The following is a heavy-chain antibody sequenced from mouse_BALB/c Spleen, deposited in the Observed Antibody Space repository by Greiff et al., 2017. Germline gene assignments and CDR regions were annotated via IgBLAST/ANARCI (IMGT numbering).Heavy chain of an antibody. Sequence: EVQGVESGGGLVQPGGSLKLSCAASGFTFSSYTMSWVRQTPEKRLEWVAYISNGGGSTYYPDTVKGRFTISRDNAKNTLYLQMSSLKAEDTAMYYCSILPYGSFAYWGQRALVTVSA. D-gene: IGHD2-2*01. CDR2: ISNGGGST. CDR1: GFTFSSYT. J-gene: IGHJ3*01. V-gene: IGHV5-12-2*01. CDR3: SILPYGSFAY.